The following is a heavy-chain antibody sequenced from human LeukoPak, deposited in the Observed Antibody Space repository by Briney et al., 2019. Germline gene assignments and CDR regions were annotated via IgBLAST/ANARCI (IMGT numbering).Heavy chain of an antibody. V-gene: IGHV4-34*01. Sequence: SETLSLTCAVYGGSFSGYYWSWIRQPPGKGLEWIGEINHSGSTNYNPSLKSRVTISVDTSKNQFSLKLSSVTAADTAVYYCAREGGYSYGYDLWGQGTLVTVSS. D-gene: IGHD5-18*01. CDR3: AREGGYSYGYDL. CDR1: GGSFSGYY. CDR2: INHSGST. J-gene: IGHJ4*02.